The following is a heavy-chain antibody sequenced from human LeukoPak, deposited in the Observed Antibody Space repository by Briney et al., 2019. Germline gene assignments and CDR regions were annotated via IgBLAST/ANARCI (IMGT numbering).Heavy chain of an antibody. CDR2: INQDESEK. CDR3: MRGHYGDYA. V-gene: IGHV3-7*01. Sequence: PVGSLRLSCAASGFTFSNYWMSWVREAPGKGLEWVANINQDESEKYYVDFVKGRFTISRDNAKNSLYLEMNSLRAEDTAMYYCMRGHYGDYAWGQGSLVTVSS. J-gene: IGHJ5*02. D-gene: IGHD4-17*01. CDR1: GFTFSNYW.